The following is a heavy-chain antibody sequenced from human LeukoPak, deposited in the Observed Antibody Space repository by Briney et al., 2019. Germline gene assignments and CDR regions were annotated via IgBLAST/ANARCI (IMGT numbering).Heavy chain of an antibody. D-gene: IGHD6-13*01. CDR3: AKDARGAAAGTAAEYFQH. CDR1: GFTFSSYA. V-gene: IGHV3-23*01. J-gene: IGHJ1*01. CDR2: ISGSGEST. Sequence: PGGSLRLSCAASGFTFSSYAMSWVRQAPGKGLEWVSTISGSGESTYYADSVKGRFTISRDNSKNTLYLQMNSLRAEDTAIYYCAKDARGAAAGTAAEYFQHWGQGTLVTVSS.